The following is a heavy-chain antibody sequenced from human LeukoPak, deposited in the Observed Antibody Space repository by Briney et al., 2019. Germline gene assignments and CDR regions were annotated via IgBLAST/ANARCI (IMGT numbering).Heavy chain of an antibody. CDR3: ARDKEITMIVVVITNDAFDI. J-gene: IGHJ3*02. CDR2: IGTAGDT. Sequence: GSLRLSCAASGFTFSSYDMHWVRQATGKGLEWVSAIGTAGDTYYPGSVKGRFTISRENAKNSLYLQMNSLRAGDTAVYYCARDKEITMIVVVITNDAFDIWGQGTMVTVSS. D-gene: IGHD3-22*01. CDR1: GFTFSSYD. V-gene: IGHV3-13*01.